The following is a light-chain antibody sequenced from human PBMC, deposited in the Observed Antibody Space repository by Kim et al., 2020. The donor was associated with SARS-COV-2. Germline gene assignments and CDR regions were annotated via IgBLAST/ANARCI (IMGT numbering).Light chain of an antibody. V-gene: IGKV1-17*03. CDR2: PAA. J-gene: IGKJ2*01. CDR1: QGIRRF. CDR3: LQQSIYPFT. Sequence: SSVRDIVTVTCRAWQGIRRFLAWFQHEPGKVPKCLIYPAATLQSRVPSRFSGSGSGTEFPLTISSLQPDDFATYYCLQQSIYPFTFGQGTKLEI.